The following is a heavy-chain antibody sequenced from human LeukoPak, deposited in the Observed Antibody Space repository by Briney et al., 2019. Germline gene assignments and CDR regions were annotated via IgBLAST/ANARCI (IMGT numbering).Heavy chain of an antibody. CDR2: IYYSGST. V-gene: IGHV4-59*01. CDR3: ASLKPAHYYMDV. CDR1: GGSISYYY. J-gene: IGHJ6*03. Sequence: SETLSLTCTVSGGSISYYYWSWIRQSPGKGLEWIGYIYYSGSTNYNPSLKSRVTISVDTSKNQFSLKLSSVTAADTAVYYCASLKPAHYYMDVWGKGTTVTVSS. D-gene: IGHD2-2*01.